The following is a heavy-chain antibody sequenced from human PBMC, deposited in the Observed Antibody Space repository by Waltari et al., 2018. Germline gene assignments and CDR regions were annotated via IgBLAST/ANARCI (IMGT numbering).Heavy chain of an antibody. Sequence: EVQLVESGRGLVQPGGSLRLSCAASGFTFSDHYLDWVRQAPGKGLEWVGRTRNKANSYTTEYAASVKGRFTISRDDSKNSLYLQMNSLKTEDTTVYYCARVGGELPKYYFDYWGQGTLVTVSS. CDR2: TRNKANSYTT. J-gene: IGHJ4*02. CDR3: ARVGGELPKYYFDY. CDR1: GFTFSDHY. V-gene: IGHV3-72*01. D-gene: IGHD1-26*01.